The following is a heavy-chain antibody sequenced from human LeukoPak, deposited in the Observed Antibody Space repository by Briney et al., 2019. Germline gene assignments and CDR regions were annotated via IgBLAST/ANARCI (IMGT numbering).Heavy chain of an antibody. V-gene: IGHV4-59*08. Sequence: SETLSLTCTVSGGSISSYYWSWIRQPPGKGLEWIGYIYYSGSTNYNPSLKSRVTISVDTSKNQFSLKLSSVTAADTAVYYCATTPESYAFDIWGQGTMVTVSS. CDR1: GGSISSYY. CDR3: ATTPESYAFDI. J-gene: IGHJ3*02. CDR2: IYYSGST.